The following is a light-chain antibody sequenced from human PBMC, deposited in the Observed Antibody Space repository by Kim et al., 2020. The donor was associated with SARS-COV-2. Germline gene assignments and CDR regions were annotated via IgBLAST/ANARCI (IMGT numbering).Light chain of an antibody. CDR3: ATWDDSLNEEV. V-gene: IGLV1-44*01. Sequence: GQTVTISCSGGTSNIGRNTVNWYQQFPGKSPKLRINTDNQRPSGVPDRFSGTRSGSSAFLAINGLQSEDEADYHCATWDDSLNEEVFGGGTQLTVL. CDR1: TSNIGRNT. CDR2: TDN. J-gene: IGLJ2*01.